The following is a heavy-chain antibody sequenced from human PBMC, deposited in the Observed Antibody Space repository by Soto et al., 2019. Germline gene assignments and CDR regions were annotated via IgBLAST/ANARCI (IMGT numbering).Heavy chain of an antibody. CDR1: GLIINNIF. D-gene: IGHD3-3*01. V-gene: IGHV3-66*01. CDR3: VKDRSFPIFGVVILDY. CDR2: INPEGRT. Sequence: PGGSMIHSCESSGLIINNIFVNLVRPKPGRGLEWVSVINPEGRTYYADSVKGRFTISRDDSKNTLYLQMSSLRDEDTAVYYCVKDRSFPIFGVVILDYRGQGTRVTVSS. J-gene: IGHJ4*02.